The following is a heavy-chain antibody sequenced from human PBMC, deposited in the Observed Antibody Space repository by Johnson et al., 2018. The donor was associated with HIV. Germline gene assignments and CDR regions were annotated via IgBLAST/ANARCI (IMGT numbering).Heavy chain of an antibody. Sequence: VQLVESGGGLIQPGGSLRLSCAGSGFTVSSNYMSWVRQASGKGLEWVSVVYNSGPTYYGDSVKGRFTISRDNSKNTLYLQMNSLRAEDPPVYYCARNLLCYFDSSPYSDPRPVAFDIWGQGTMVTVSS. CDR1: GFTVSSNY. J-gene: IGHJ3*02. CDR3: ARNLLCYFDSSPYSDPRPVAFDI. CDR2: VYNSGPT. D-gene: IGHD3-22*01. V-gene: IGHV3-53*01.